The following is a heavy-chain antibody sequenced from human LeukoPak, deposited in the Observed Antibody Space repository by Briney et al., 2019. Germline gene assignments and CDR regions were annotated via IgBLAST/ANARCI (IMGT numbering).Heavy chain of an antibody. V-gene: IGHV4-4*07. CDR1: GGSISSYY. CDR2: IYTSGST. D-gene: IGHD3-10*01. Sequence: SETLSLTCTVSGGSISSYYWSWIRQPAGKGLEWIGRIYTSGSTNYNPSLKSRVTMSVDTSKNQFSLKLSSVTAADTAVYYCARDMFNCYGSGSYDFDYWGQGTLVTVSS. J-gene: IGHJ4*02. CDR3: ARDMFNCYGSGSYDFDY.